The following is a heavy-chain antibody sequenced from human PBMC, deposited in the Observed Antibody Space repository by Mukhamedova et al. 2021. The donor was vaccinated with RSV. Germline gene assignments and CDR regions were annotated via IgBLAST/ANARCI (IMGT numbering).Heavy chain of an antibody. V-gene: IGHV3-11*04. CDR3: ARVWAGEDFWSGYGDYFDY. J-gene: IGHJ4*02. D-gene: IGHD3-3*01. Sequence: GLEWVSYISSSGSTIYYADSVKGRFTISRDNAKNSLYLQMNSLRAEDTAVYYCARVWAGEDFWSGYGDYFDYWGQGTLVTVSS. CDR2: ISSSGSTI.